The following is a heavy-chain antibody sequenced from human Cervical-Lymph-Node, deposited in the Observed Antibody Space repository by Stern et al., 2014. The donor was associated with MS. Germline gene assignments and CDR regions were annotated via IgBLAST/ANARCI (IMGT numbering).Heavy chain of an antibody. CDR3: ARDLEHYGDYVGAFDI. Sequence: VQLVESGGGVVQPGRSLRLSCAASGFTFTTYDMHWVRQAPGKGLEWVAVIWYDGSNKYYADSVKGRFTISRDNSKNTLYLQMNSLRAEDTAVYYCARDLEHYGDYVGAFDIWGQGTMVTVSS. D-gene: IGHD4-17*01. V-gene: IGHV3-33*01. CDR2: IWYDGSNK. CDR1: GFTFTTYD. J-gene: IGHJ3*02.